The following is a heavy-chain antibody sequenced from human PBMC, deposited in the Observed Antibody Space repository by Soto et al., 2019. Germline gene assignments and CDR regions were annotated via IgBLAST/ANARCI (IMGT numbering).Heavy chain of an antibody. CDR1: GLRFEAFA. V-gene: IGHV3-9*01. D-gene: IGHD2-15*01. CDR3: VKDNVGIYCSGGSCYLDS. CDR2: ISWNSVFV. J-gene: IGHJ4*02. Sequence: GGSLLISCSPSGLRFEAFAMHGVGQVSGKGLEWVSGISWNSVFVNYADSVEGRFTTSRDNAKASIHLQMNNLRPDDTAVYYCVKDNVGIYCSGGSCYLDSWGRGTMVTVSS.